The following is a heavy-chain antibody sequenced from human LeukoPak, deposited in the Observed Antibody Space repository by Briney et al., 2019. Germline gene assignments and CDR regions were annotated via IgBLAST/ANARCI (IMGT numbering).Heavy chain of an antibody. V-gene: IGHV4-59*11. Sequence: SETLSFTCTVSGDSIGSHYWSWIRQPPGKGLEWIGYIFYVGSTNYNPSLKSRVTISVDTSKNQFSLKLNSVTAADTAVYYCARDLRTIFGAAFDYWGQGTLVTVSS. CDR2: IFYVGST. D-gene: IGHD3-3*01. CDR3: ARDLRTIFGAAFDY. CDR1: GDSIGSHY. J-gene: IGHJ4*02.